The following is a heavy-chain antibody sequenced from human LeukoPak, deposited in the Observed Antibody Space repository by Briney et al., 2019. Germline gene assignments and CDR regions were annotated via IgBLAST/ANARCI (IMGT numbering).Heavy chain of an antibody. D-gene: IGHD4-23*01. CDR2: ISNDGSKK. J-gene: IGHJ4*02. Sequence: GRSLRLSCAASGFTFSRYDMHWVRQAPGKGLEWVAVISNDGSKKDYADSVKGRFTISRDNSKNTLFLQMNSLRAEDTAMYFCVLGHYGGLFDNWGQGTLVTVSS. V-gene: IGHV3-30-3*01. CDR3: VLGHYGGLFDN. CDR1: GFTFSRYD.